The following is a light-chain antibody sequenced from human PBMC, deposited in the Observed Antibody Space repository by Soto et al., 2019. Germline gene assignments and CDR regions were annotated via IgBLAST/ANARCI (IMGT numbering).Light chain of an antibody. CDR2: TTS. J-gene: IGKJ2*01. Sequence: DIQLTQSPSSLSASVGDGVTITCRASHSMSTYLNWYQQKPGKAPSLLIYTTSSLQSGVPSRFSGSGSGTDFTLTIGGLQPADFAIYYCQQSYSSPYTFGLGTKVQIK. CDR3: QQSYSSPYT. V-gene: IGKV1-39*01. CDR1: HSMSTY.